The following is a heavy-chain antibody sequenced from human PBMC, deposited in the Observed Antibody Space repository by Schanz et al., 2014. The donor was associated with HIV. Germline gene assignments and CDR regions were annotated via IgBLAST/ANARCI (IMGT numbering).Heavy chain of an antibody. CDR1: GFSFSNFW. CDR2: IKQDESEK. CDR3: AKIRGTRGAYDGMDV. V-gene: IGHV3-7*03. D-gene: IGHD3-10*01. J-gene: IGHJ6*02. Sequence: EVQMVESGGGLVQSGGSLRLSCAASGFSFSNFWVTWVRQAPGKRLEWVANIKQDESEKYYADSVKGRFTISRDNSKNTMFLQMNSLRVEDTAIYYCAKIRGTRGAYDGMDVWGQGTTVTVSS.